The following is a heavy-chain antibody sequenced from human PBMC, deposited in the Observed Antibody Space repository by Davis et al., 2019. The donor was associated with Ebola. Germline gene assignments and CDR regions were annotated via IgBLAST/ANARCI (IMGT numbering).Heavy chain of an antibody. D-gene: IGHD5-12*01. J-gene: IGHJ6*02. V-gene: IGHV3-21*05. CDR1: GFTFSSYG. CDR2: IASSGTST. CDR3: ARDGQGYEEYYYHGMDV. Sequence: GGSLRLSCAASGFTFSSYGMHWVRQAPGKGLEWVSYIASSGTSTFHADSVKGRFTISRDNAKKSLYLQMNSLRAEDTAVYYWARDGQGYEEYYYHGMDVWGQGTTVTVSS.